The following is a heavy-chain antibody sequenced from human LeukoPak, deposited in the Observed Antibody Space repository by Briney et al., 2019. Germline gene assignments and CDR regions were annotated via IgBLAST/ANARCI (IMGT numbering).Heavy chain of an antibody. J-gene: IGHJ4*02. Sequence: LETLSRTCTVSGGSISRSSDYWGWIRQPPGKGLGWIGSIYYSGSTYYNPSLKSRVTISVDTSKNQFSLKLSSVTAADTAVYYCARDAPPTVVAPFWGQGTLVTVSS. V-gene: IGHV4-39*07. CDR3: ARDAPPTVVAPF. CDR2: IYYSGST. D-gene: IGHD4-23*01. CDR1: GGSISRSSDY.